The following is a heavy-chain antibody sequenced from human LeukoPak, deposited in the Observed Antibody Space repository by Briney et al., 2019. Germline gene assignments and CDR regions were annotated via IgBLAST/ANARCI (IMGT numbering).Heavy chain of an antibody. CDR1: GYTFSSFG. D-gene: IGHD3-22*01. J-gene: IGHJ4*02. V-gene: IGHV1-18*01. CDR2: IKIGEGNT. Sequence: ASVKVSCKTSGYTFSSFGITWVRQAPGQGPEWMGWIKIGEGNTHYAQKFQDRVSMTRDISSNTALLELRNLRSDDTAVYFCSRSYDSTSWYYFDHWGQGTLVTVSS. CDR3: SRSYDSTSWYYFDH.